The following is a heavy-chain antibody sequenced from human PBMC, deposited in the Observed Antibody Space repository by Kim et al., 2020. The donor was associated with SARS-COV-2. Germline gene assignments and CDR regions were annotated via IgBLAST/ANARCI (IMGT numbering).Heavy chain of an antibody. Sequence: GGSLRLSCAASGFTFSSYAMHWVRQAPGKGLEYVSAISSNGGSTYYADSVKGRFTISRDNSKNTLYLQMGSLRAEDMAVYYCARGRGAFDLWGRGTLVTVSS. CDR2: ISSNGGST. V-gene: IGHV3-64*02. D-gene: IGHD3-10*01. J-gene: IGHJ2*01. CDR1: GFTFSSYA. CDR3: ARGRGAFDL.